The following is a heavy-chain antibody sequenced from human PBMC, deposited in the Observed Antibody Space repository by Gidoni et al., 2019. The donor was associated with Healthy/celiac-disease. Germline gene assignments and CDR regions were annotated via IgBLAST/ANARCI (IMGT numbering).Heavy chain of an antibody. CDR1: GGSIRSGGYY. CDR2: IYYSGST. J-gene: IGHJ4*02. CDR3: ARARVVGATCYFDY. D-gene: IGHD1-26*01. V-gene: IGHV4-31*03. Sequence: QVQLQESGPGLVQPSQTLSLTCTVSGGSIRSGGYYWSWIRQHPGKGLEWIWYIYYSGSTYYNPSLKSRVTISVDTSKNQFSLKLSSVTAADTAVYYCARARVVGATCYFDYWGQGTLVTVSS.